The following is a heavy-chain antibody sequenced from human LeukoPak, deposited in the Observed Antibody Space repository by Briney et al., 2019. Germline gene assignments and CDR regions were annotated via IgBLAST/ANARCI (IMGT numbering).Heavy chain of an antibody. Sequence: GGSLRLSCAASAFTFSRYWMSWVRQAPGKGLEWVAHIKEDESDEYYVDSVRGRFTASRDNAKNSVNLQMNSLRVEDTAVYYCARWRGRQSEFDYWGQGTLVTVSS. CDR3: ARWRGRQSEFDY. J-gene: IGHJ4*02. CDR1: AFTFSRYW. V-gene: IGHV3-7*01. D-gene: IGHD1-1*01. CDR2: IKEDESDE.